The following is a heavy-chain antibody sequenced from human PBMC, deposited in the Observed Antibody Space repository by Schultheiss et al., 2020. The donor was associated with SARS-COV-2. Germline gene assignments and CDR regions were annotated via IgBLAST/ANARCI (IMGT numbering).Heavy chain of an antibody. V-gene: IGHV4-61*08. CDR1: GGSISSGGYY. CDR2: IYYSGST. CDR3: ARGGYSYGYLPFDY. J-gene: IGHJ4*02. Sequence: SETLSLTCTVSGGSISSGGYYWSWIRQPPGKGLEWIGYIYYSGSTNYNPSLKSRVTISVDTSKNQFSLKLSSVTAADTAVYYCARGGYSYGYLPFDYWGQGTLVTVSS. D-gene: IGHD5-18*01.